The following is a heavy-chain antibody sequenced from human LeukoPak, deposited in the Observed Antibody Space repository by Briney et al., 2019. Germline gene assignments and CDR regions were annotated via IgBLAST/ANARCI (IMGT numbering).Heavy chain of an antibody. J-gene: IGHJ3*02. CDR2: IIPIFGTA. CDR3: ARADIVVVPAAIFAFDI. D-gene: IGHD2-2*01. CDR1: GGTFSSYA. Sequence: SVKVSCKASGGTFSSYAISWVRQAPGQGLEWMGGIIPIFGTANYAQKFQGRVTITADESTSTAYMELSSLRSEDTAVYYCARADIVVVPAAIFAFDIWGQGTMVTVSS. V-gene: IGHV1-69*01.